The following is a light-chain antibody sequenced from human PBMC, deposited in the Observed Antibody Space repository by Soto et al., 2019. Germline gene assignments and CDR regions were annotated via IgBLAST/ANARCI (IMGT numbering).Light chain of an antibody. CDR1: RSISNW. Sequence: DILMTQSPSTLSASVGDRVTITCRASRSISNWLAWYQQNPGKAPKLLIYDVSTLESGVPSRFSGSGSGTEFTLIVSSLQPDDFAAYYCQQYNSFSPWTFGQGTKVEIK. CDR2: DVS. CDR3: QQYNSFSPWT. V-gene: IGKV1-5*01. J-gene: IGKJ1*01.